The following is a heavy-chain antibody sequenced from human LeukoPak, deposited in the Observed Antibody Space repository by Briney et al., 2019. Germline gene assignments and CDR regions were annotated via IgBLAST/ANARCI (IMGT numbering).Heavy chain of an antibody. CDR3: AKDHGYNPSFDY. V-gene: IGHV3-23*01. D-gene: IGHD5-24*01. CDR2: ISGSGGST. CDR1: GFTFSSYA. Sequence: GGSLRLSCAASGFTFSSYAMSWVRQAPGKGLEWVSAISGSGGSTYYADSMKGRFTISRDNSKNTLYLQMNSLRAEDTAVYYCAKDHGYNPSFDYWGQGTLVTVSS. J-gene: IGHJ4*02.